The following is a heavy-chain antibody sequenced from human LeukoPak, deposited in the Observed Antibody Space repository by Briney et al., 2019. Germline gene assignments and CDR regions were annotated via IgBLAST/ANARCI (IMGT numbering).Heavy chain of an antibody. J-gene: IGHJ1*01. D-gene: IGHD3-22*01. V-gene: IGHV4-4*02. CDR2: VELSGRT. CDR1: GGSISSTNW. Sequence: PSGTLSLTCGVSGGSISSTNWWTWVRQPPGEGLEWIGEVELSGRTNYNPSLESRVTISVDMSANHISLKLTSVTAADTAVYYCASYYDRSGYHEAFQTWGQGTLVTVSS. CDR3: ASYYDRSGYHEAFQT.